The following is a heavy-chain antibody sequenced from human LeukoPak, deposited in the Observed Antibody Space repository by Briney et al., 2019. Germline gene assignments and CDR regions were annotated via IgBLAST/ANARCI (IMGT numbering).Heavy chain of an antibody. J-gene: IGHJ3*02. CDR3: ARDRGYGDYGDAFDI. Sequence: SETLSLTCTVSGGSISRSRDYWGWIRQPPGKGLEWIGSIYYSGSTYYNPSLKSRVTISGDTSKNRFSLKLSSVTAADTAVYYCARDRGYGDYGDAFDIWGQGTMVTVSS. CDR1: GGSISRSRDY. D-gene: IGHD4-17*01. CDR2: IYYSGST. V-gene: IGHV4-39*07.